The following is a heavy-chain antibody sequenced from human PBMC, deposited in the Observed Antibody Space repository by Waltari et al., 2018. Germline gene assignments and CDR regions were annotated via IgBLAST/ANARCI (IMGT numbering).Heavy chain of an antibody. CDR1: GFTVSSTY. D-gene: IGHD3-22*01. Sequence: EVQLVESGGGLIQPGGSLRLSCAASGFTVSSTYMRWVRPAPGKGLEWVSVIYSGGSTYYADSVKGRFTISRDNSKNTLYLQMNSLRAEDTAVYYCARVGYYDSSGYYAFDIWGQGTMVTVSS. J-gene: IGHJ3*02. CDR3: ARVGYYDSSGYYAFDI. V-gene: IGHV3-53*01. CDR2: IYSGGST.